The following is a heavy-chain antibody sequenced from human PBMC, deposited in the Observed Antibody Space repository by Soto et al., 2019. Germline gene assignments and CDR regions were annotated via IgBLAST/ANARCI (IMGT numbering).Heavy chain of an antibody. CDR2: VSASGLNT. CDR1: GFTFSTYA. CDR3: AKDQSFDSSGWFFES. J-gene: IGHJ4*02. D-gene: IGHD3-22*01. V-gene: IGHV3-23*01. Sequence: HPGGSLRLSCAASGFTFSTYAMAWVRQAPGKGLEWVSGVSASGLNTDYADPVKGRFYISRDNSKNTVSLHMNSLRAEDTALYYCAKDQSFDSSGWFFESWGQGTLVTVSS.